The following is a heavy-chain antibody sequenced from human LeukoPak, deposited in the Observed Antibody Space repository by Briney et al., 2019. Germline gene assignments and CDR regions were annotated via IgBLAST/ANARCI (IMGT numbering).Heavy chain of an antibody. CDR3: ARDGPPQPIGDYYYGMDV. D-gene: IGHD1-26*01. CDR2: IKSKTDGGTT. V-gene: IGHV3-15*01. J-gene: IGHJ6*02. CDR1: GFTFSNAW. Sequence: GGSLRLSCAASGFTFSNAWMSWVRQAPGKGLEWVGRIKSKTDGGTTDYAAPVKGRFTISRDDSKNTLYLQMNSLKTEDTAVYYCARDGPPQPIGDYYYGMDVWGQGTTVTVSS.